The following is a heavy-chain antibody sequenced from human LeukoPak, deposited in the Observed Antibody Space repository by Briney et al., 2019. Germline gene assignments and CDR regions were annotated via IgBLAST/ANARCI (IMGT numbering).Heavy chain of an antibody. V-gene: IGHV1-46*01. Sequence: ASVKVSCKSSGYTFTSHHIHWVRQAPGQGLEWMGIINPGIGSTTYAQKFQGRISMTRDTSTSTVYMEVSSLRSEDTAVYYCAREAVSSRGDYSKDWFDPWGQGTLVTVS. CDR1: GYTFTSHH. CDR3: AREAVSSRGDYSKDWFDP. CDR2: INPGIGST. J-gene: IGHJ5*02. D-gene: IGHD4-11*01.